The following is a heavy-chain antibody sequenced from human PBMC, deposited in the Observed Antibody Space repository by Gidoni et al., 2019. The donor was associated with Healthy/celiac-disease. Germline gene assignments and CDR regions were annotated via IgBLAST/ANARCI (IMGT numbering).Heavy chain of an antibody. D-gene: IGHD3-3*01. J-gene: IGHJ5*02. CDR3: ARALTIFGVVIPFDP. CDR2: INAGNGNP. Sequence: QVQLVQSGAEGKKPGASVKVSCKASGYTFTSYAMHWVRQAPGQRLEWMGWINAGNGNPKYSQKFQGRVTITRDTSASTAYMALSSLRSEDTAVYYCARALTIFGVVIPFDPWGQGTLVTVSS. CDR1: GYTFTSYA. V-gene: IGHV1-3*01.